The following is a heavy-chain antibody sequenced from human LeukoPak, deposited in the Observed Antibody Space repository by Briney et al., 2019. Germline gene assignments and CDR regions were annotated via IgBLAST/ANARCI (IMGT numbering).Heavy chain of an antibody. V-gene: IGHV1-2*02. J-gene: IGHJ4*02. CDR1: GYTFTGYY. CDR3: AAGIRYDFWSGYTYNY. Sequence: ASVKVSCKASGYTFTGYYMHWVRQAPGQGLEWMGWVNPNSGGTKYAQKFQGRVTMTRDTSISTAYMELSRLRFDDTAVYYCAAGIRYDFWSGYTYNYWGQGTLVTVSS. D-gene: IGHD3-3*01. CDR2: VNPNSGGT.